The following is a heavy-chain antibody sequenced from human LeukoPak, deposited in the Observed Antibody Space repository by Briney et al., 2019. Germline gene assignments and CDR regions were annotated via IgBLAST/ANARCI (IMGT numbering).Heavy chain of an antibody. Sequence: SLRLSCAASGFTFSDYYMSWIRQAPGKGLEWVSYISSSGSTIYYADSVKGRFTISRDNAKNSLYLQMNSLRAEDTAVYYCARALDYYYYMDVWGKGTTVTVSS. CDR1: GFTFSDYY. V-gene: IGHV3-11*04. J-gene: IGHJ6*03. CDR3: ARALDYYYYMDV. CDR2: ISSSGSTI.